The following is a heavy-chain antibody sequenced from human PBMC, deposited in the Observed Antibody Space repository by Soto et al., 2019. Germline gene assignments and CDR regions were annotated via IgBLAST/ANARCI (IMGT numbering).Heavy chain of an antibody. D-gene: IGHD1-1*01. CDR3: VKGYWKGDV. CDR1: GFTFSTYA. V-gene: IGHV3-23*01. J-gene: IGHJ6*04. CDR2: ISGSGGSI. Sequence: EVQLLESGGGLVQPGGSLRLSCAASGFTFSTYAMNWVRQAPGNGLEWVSAISGSGGSIHYADSVKGRFTISRDNSKNTLYLQMNSLRDEDTAVYHCVKGYWKGDVWGXGTTVTVSS.